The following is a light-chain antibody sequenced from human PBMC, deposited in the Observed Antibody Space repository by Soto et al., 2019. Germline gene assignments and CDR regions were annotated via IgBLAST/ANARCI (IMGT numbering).Light chain of an antibody. J-gene: IGLJ2*01. CDR1: SLHSSYA. Sequence: QPVLTQSPSASASLGASVNLTCTLSSLHSSYAIAWHQQQPEKGPRYLMKLNSDGSHSKGDGIPDRFSGSSSGAERYLTISSLQSEDEADYYCQTWGTGIQVFGGGTKLTVL. CDR3: QTWGTGIQV. CDR2: LNSDGSH. V-gene: IGLV4-69*01.